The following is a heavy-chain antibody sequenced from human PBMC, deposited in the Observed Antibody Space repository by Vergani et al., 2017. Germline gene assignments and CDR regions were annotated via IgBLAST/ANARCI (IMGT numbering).Heavy chain of an antibody. Sequence: QVQLQESGPGLVKPSQTLSLTCTVSGGSISSGGYYWSWIRQHPGKGLEWIGYIYYSGSTYYTPSLKSRVTISVDTSKNQFSLKLRSVTAADTAVYYCARAGYCSGGSCYCREPPYYGMDVWGQGTTVTVSS. D-gene: IGHD2-15*01. CDR3: ARAGYCSGGSCYCREPPYYGMDV. J-gene: IGHJ6*02. CDR1: GGSISSGGYY. V-gene: IGHV4-31*03. CDR2: IYYSGST.